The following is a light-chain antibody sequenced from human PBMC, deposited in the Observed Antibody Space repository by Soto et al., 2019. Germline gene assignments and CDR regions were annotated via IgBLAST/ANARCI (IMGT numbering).Light chain of an antibody. V-gene: IGLV2-11*01. J-gene: IGLJ3*02. CDR2: DVS. Sequence: QSALTQPRSVYGSPGQSVTISCTGTSSDVGGYNYVSWYQQHPGKAPKLMSYDVSNRPSGVPDRFSGSKSGNTASLTISGFQAEDEDDYYCCSYAGRYTWVFGGGTKLTVL. CDR3: CSYAGRYTWV. CDR1: SSDVGGYNY.